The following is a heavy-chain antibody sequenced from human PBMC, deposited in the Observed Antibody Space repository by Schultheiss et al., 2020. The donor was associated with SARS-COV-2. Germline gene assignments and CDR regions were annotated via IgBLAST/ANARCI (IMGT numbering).Heavy chain of an antibody. J-gene: IGHJ4*02. D-gene: IGHD2-21*01. CDR3: ARDSRSGYCYDY. Sequence: GGSLRLSCAASGFTFSSYAMHWVRQAPEKGLEWVSYISSSSYTNYADSVKGRFTISRGNAKNSLYLQMNSLRAEDTAVYYCARDSRSGYCYDYWGQGTLVTVSS. CDR1: GFTFSSYA. CDR2: ISSSSYT. V-gene: IGHV3-21*05.